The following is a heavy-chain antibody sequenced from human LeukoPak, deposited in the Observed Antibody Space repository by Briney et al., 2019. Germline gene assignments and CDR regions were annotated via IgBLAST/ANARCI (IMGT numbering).Heavy chain of an antibody. CDR2: IYYSGST. D-gene: IGHD6-6*01. Sequence: PSQTLSLTCTVSGGSISSGGYYWSWIRQHPGKGLEWIGYIYYSGSTYYNPSLKSRVTISVGTSKNQFSLKLSSVTAADTAVYYCARGSSFVPMDVWGKGTTVTVSS. CDR1: GGSISSGGYY. V-gene: IGHV4-31*03. CDR3: ARGSSFVPMDV. J-gene: IGHJ6*03.